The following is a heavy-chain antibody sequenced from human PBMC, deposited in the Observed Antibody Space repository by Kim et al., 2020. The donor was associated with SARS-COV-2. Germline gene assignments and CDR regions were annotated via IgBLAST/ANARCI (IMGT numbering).Heavy chain of an antibody. CDR2: KHYSGSS. V-gene: IGHV4-39*01. CDR1: GGPISSSNDY. D-gene: IGHD3-10*01. CDR3: ARAKERLRDFDY. J-gene: IGHJ4*02. Sequence: SETLSLTCTVSGGPISSSNDYWGWIRQPPGKGLEWIGSKHYSGSSYYNPSLESRLTISVDTSKNQFSLKLSSVTAADTAIYYCARAKERLRDFDYWGQG.